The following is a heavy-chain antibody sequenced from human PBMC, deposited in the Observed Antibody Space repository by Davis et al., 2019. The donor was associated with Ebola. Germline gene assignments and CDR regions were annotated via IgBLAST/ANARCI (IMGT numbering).Heavy chain of an antibody. J-gene: IGHJ4*02. Sequence: ASVKVSCKASGYTFTDYLMHWVRQAPGQGLEWMGLINPSIGNTSLAQEFQDRVTLTRDTSTRTVHMDLSSLKSDDTAIYYCASGEFVDFWGQGTLVTVSS. D-gene: IGHD3-10*01. V-gene: IGHV1-46*01. CDR2: INPSIGNT. CDR1: GYTFTDYL. CDR3: ASGEFVDF.